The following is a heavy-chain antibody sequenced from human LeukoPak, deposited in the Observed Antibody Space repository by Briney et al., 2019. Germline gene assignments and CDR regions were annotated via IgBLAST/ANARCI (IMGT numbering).Heavy chain of an antibody. CDR3: ARPGVGTVTTSYYFDY. J-gene: IGHJ4*02. Sequence: GGSLRLSCAASGFTFSGYAMHWVRQAPGKGLEWVAVISYDGSNKYYADSVKGRFTISRDNSKNTLYLQMNSLRAEDTAVYYCARPGVGTVTTSYYFDYWGQGTLVTVSS. V-gene: IGHV3-30-3*01. D-gene: IGHD4-17*01. CDR1: GFTFSGYA. CDR2: ISYDGSNK.